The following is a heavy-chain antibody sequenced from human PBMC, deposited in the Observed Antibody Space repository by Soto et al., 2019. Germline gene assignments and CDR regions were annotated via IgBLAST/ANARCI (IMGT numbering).Heavy chain of an antibody. J-gene: IGHJ4*02. V-gene: IGHV4-39*01. CDR3: AKDASCYSCGA. CDR2: IHYGGST. D-gene: IGHD2-15*01. CDR1: GGSISSSNFY. Sequence: SETLSLTCAVSGGSISSSNFYWGWFRQPPGKGLEWIGSIHYGGSTYYNPSLKSRVTISVDTSKNQFSLNLSSVTAADTAVYYCAKDASCYSCGAWGQGALVTVSS.